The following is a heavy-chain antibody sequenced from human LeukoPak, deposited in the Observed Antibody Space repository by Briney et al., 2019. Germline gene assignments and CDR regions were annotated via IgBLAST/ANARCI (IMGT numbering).Heavy chain of an antibody. Sequence: SETLSLTCTVSGGSISSGSYSWSWVRQPAGKGLEWIGRTYRTGSTNYNPSLNSRATISVDTSKSQFSLKLTSVTAADTAVYYCARVLRSHFDLWGQGTLVTVSS. CDR2: TYRTGST. CDR3: ARVLRSHFDL. CDR1: GGSISSGSYS. V-gene: IGHV4-61*02. J-gene: IGHJ4*02.